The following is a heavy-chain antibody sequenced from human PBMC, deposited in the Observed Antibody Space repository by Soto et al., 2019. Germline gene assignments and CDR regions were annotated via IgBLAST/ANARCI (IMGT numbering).Heavy chain of an antibody. J-gene: IGHJ1*01. D-gene: IGHD3-22*01. CDR1: GFSLSTSGVG. CDR2: IYWDDDK. V-gene: IGHV2-5*02. CDR3: AHRPYYYDSSGYSREGYFQH. Sequence: QITLKESGPTLVKPTQTLTLTCTFSGFSLSTSGVGVGWIRQPPGKALEWIALIYWDDDKRYSPSLKSRLTITKDTSKNQVVLTMTNMDPVDTATYYCAHRPYYYDSSGYSREGYFQHWGQGTLVTVSS.